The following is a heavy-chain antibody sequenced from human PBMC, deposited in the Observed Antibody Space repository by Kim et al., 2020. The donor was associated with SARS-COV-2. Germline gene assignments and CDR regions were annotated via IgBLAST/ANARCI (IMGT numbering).Heavy chain of an antibody. CDR3: ARHRSSSWDLDAFDL. V-gene: IGHV4-59*08. J-gene: IGHJ3*01. CDR1: GGSIRSYY. Sequence: SETLSLTCTVSGGSIRSYYWSWIRQPPGKGLECIGYTYYSGSSNYNPSLKSRVTISIDTSKNQFSLKLSSVTAADTAVYNCARHRSSSWDLDAFDLWGQGTMVTVSS. D-gene: IGHD6-13*01. CDR2: TYYSGSS.